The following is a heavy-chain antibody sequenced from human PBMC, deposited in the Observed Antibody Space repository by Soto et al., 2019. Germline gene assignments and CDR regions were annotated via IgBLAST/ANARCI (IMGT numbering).Heavy chain of an antibody. J-gene: IGHJ4*02. Sequence: GGSLRLSCAASGFTFSRYAMSWVRQAPGKGLEWVSGISGSGVTTYYADSVKGRFTISRDNSKNTLFLQMNSLRAEDTAVYYCAKDGEQWPGRIDYWGQGTLVTVSS. CDR2: ISGSGVTT. CDR3: AKDGEQWPGRIDY. D-gene: IGHD6-19*01. CDR1: GFTFSRYA. V-gene: IGHV3-23*01.